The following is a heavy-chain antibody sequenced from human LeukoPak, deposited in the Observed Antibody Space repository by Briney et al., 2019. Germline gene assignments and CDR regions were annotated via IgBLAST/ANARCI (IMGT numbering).Heavy chain of an antibody. Sequence: SETLSLTCAVYGGSFSGYHWSWIRQPPGKGLEWIGEINHSGSTNYNPSLKSRVTISVDTSKNQFSLKLSSVTAADTAVYYCARGVVGATTPHYYYYYMDVWGKGTTVTVSS. CDR2: INHSGST. J-gene: IGHJ6*03. D-gene: IGHD1-26*01. CDR3: ARGVVGATTPHYYYYYMDV. V-gene: IGHV4-34*01. CDR1: GGSFSGYH.